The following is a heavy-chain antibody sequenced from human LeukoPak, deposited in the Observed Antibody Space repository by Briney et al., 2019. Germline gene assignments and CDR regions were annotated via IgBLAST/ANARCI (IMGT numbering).Heavy chain of an antibody. CDR1: GGSISSTVSY. D-gene: IGHD3-9*01. CDR3: ARGRAFDWLRVDY. J-gene: IGHJ4*02. V-gene: IGHV4-39*07. Sequence: PSETLSLTCIVSGGSISSTVSYWGWVRQPPGKGLEWIGSIHYSGSTYYIPSLKSRITISLDMSKNQYSLKLTSVTAADTAVYYCARGRAFDWLRVDYWGQGTLVTVSS. CDR2: IHYSGST.